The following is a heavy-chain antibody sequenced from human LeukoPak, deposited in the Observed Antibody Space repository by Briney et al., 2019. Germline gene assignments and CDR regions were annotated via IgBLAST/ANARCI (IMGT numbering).Heavy chain of an antibody. V-gene: IGHV4-34*01. Sequence: SETLSLTCAVYGGSFSGYYWSWIRQPLGKGLEWIGEINHSGSTNYNPSLKSRVTISVDTSKNQFSLKLSSVTAADTAVYYCASAMTTVTTGWFDPWGQGTLVTVPS. J-gene: IGHJ5*02. CDR2: INHSGST. CDR3: ASAMTTVTTGWFDP. D-gene: IGHD4-17*01. CDR1: GGSFSGYY.